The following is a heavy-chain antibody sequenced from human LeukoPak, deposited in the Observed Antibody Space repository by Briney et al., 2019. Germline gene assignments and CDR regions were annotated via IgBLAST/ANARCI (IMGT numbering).Heavy chain of an antibody. CDR1: GYSFTSYW. V-gene: IGHV5-51*01. Sequence: GECLKISCKGSGYSFTSYWIGWVRQMPGKGLEWMGIIYPGDSDTRYSSCLQRQVTSPADKSSSTAYLQWSSLKASHTAMYYCARRGVYYDFRRLDYWGQGTLVTVSS. D-gene: IGHD3-3*01. CDR3: ARRGVYYDFRRLDY. CDR2: IYPGDSDT. J-gene: IGHJ4*02.